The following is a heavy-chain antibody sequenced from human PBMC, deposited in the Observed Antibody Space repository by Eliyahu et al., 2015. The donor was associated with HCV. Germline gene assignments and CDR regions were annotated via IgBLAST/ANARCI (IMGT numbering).Heavy chain of an antibody. D-gene: IGHD6-19*01. V-gene: IGHV5-51*03. CDR3: ARPRAAGPDYFDY. CDR1: GYSFIMYW. Sequence: EVQLVQSGAEVRKPGESLKISCKVSGYSFIMYWIGWVRQVPGKGLEXVAIMSPGDSETRYSPSFQGRVTISADESTSTAYLQWTSLKPSDTARYYCARPRAAGPDYFDYWGQGTLVTVST. J-gene: IGHJ4*02. CDR2: MSPGDSET.